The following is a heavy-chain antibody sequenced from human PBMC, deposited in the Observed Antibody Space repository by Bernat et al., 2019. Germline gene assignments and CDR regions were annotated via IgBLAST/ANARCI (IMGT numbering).Heavy chain of an antibody. V-gene: IGHV3-30*01. CDR3: ARGGGGRKEIVLVVPTYYFAY. CDR1: GFTFSSYA. Sequence: QVQLVESGGGVVQPGRSLRLSCAASGFTFSSYAMHWVRQAPGKGLEWVAVISYDGSNKYYADSVKGRFTISRDNSKTTLYLQMNSLRAEDTAVYYCARGGGGRKEIVLVVPTYYFAYWGQGTLVTVSS. D-gene: IGHD2-8*02. CDR2: ISYDGSNK. J-gene: IGHJ4*02.